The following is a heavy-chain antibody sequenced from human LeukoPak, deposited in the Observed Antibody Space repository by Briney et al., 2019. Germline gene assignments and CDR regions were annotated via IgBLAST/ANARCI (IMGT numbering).Heavy chain of an antibody. CDR3: ARVSTSGYRDWLDP. V-gene: IGHV1-2*02. CDR2: IYPKSGGT. Sequence: ASVKVSCKASGYTLADYYIHWVRQAPGQELEWMGWIYPKSGGTNSAQKFQGRVTMTRDTSISTAYMELSRLKFDDTAVYYCARVSTSGYRDWLDPWGQGTLVTVSS. D-gene: IGHD3-9*01. CDR1: GYTLADYY. J-gene: IGHJ5*02.